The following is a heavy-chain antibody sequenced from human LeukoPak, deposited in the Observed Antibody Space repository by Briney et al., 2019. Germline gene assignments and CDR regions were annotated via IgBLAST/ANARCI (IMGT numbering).Heavy chain of an antibody. V-gene: IGHV1-2*02. Sequence: ASVKVSCKASGYTFTDYYILWVRQAPGQGLERVGWINPNNGDTNYAQKFQGRVTMTSDSSISTAYMELSGLTSDDTAVYYCARKCSGGPCRWGPGTLVPVSS. CDR3: ARKCSGGPCR. D-gene: IGHD2-15*01. CDR2: INPNNGDT. CDR1: GYTFTDYY. J-gene: IGHJ4*02.